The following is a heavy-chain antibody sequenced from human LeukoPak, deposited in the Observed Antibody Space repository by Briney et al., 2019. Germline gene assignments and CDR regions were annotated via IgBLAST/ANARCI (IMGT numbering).Heavy chain of an antibody. V-gene: IGHV3-23*01. CDR2: VSGSGGST. CDR1: GFTFSTYA. J-gene: IGHJ4*02. CDR3: AKDLLWFGEPNYFDD. Sequence: PGGSLRLSCAASGFTFSTYAMNWVRQAPGKGLKWVSSVSGSGGSTYYADSVKGRFTISRDNSDNTLYLQMDSLRAEDTAVYYCAKDLLWFGEPNYFDDWGQGTLVTVSS. D-gene: IGHD3-10*01.